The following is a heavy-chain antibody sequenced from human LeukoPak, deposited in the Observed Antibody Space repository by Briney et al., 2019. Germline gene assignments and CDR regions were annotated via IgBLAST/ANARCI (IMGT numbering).Heavy chain of an antibody. V-gene: IGHV4-59*01. CDR3: ARRHVEYTSSSDPYYFDY. CDR1: GVSISSYY. Sequence: PSETLSLTCTVSGVSISSYYWSWIRQPPGKGLEWIGYIYYSGSPNYNPSLKSRVTISVDTSKTQFSLTLTSVTPADTAVYYCARRHVEYTSSSDPYYFDYWGQGTLVTVSS. CDR2: IYYSGSP. D-gene: IGHD6-6*01. J-gene: IGHJ4*02.